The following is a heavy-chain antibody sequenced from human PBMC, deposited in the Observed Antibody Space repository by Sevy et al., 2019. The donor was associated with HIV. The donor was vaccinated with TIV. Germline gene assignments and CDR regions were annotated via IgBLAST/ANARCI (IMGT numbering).Heavy chain of an antibody. J-gene: IGHJ4*02. CDR1: GFTFSKYS. CDR3: AREGCTKPHDY. CDR2: LSFGCGEI. Sequence: GGSLRLSCAASGFTFSKYSMSWVRQPPGKGLEWVSTLSFGCGEINYADSVKGRFTISRDNSKSSVYLQMNNLRPEDTVVDYCAREGCTKPHDYWGQGTLVTVSS. V-gene: IGHV3-23*01. D-gene: IGHD2-8*01.